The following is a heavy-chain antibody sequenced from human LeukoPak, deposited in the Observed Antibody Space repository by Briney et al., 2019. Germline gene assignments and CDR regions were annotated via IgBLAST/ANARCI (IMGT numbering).Heavy chain of an antibody. CDR2: LSSYNGNT. J-gene: IGHJ6*03. CDR3: ARAPRITILGVVNRYYYYMDV. V-gene: IGHV1-18*01. Sequence: ASVKVSCKASGYTFTSYGISWVRQAPGQGLEWMGWLSSYNGNTNYAQKFQGRVTMTTDTSTSTAYMDLRSLRSDDTAVYYCARAPRITILGVVNRYYYYMDVWGKGTTVTVSS. CDR1: GYTFTSYG. D-gene: IGHD3-3*01.